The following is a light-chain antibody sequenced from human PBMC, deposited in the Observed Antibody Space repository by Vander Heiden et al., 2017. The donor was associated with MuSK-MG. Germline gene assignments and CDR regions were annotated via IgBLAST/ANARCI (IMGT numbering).Light chain of an antibody. CDR3: QQSDSIPIT. V-gene: IGKV1-39*01. CDR1: QSISSY. CDR2: AAS. J-gene: IGKJ5*01. Sequence: DIQMTQSPSSLSASVGDRVTITCRASQSISSYLNWYQQKPGKAPKLLIYAASSLQSGVPSRFSGSGSGTDFTLTISRLQPEDFATYYCQQSDSIPITFGQGTLLEIK.